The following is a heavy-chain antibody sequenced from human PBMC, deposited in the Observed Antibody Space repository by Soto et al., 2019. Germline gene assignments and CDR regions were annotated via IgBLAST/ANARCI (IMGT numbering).Heavy chain of an antibody. D-gene: IGHD3-22*01. CDR1: GFTLSNYG. CDR2: MWSDGTTK. V-gene: IGHV3-33*01. Sequence: HPGGSLRLSCAASGFTLSNYGMHWVRQAPGKGLDWVAVMWSDGTTKFYADSVRGRFTLSRDNFKNTLYLQTDSLRAEDTAVYYCARDPYDNSGSYFNAPLDYWGQGTLVTVSS. CDR3: ARDPYDNSGSYFNAPLDY. J-gene: IGHJ4*02.